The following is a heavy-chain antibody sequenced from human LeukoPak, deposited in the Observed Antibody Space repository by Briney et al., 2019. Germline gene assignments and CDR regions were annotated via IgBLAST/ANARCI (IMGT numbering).Heavy chain of an antibody. J-gene: IGHJ4*02. D-gene: IGHD3-22*01. CDR3: ATRGHFYYDSSGLPY. CDR1: GGSFSGYY. V-gene: IGHV4-34*01. Sequence: SETLSLTCAVYGGSFSGYYWSWIRQPPGKGLEWIGEINHSGSTNCNPSLKSRVTISVDTSKNQFSLKLSSVTAADTAVYYCATRGHFYYDSSGLPYWGQGTLVTVSS. CDR2: INHSGST.